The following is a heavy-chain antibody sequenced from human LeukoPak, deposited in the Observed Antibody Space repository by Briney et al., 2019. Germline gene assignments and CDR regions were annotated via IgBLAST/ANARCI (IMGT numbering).Heavy chain of an antibody. CDR2: IRSKANSYAT. D-gene: IGHD3-10*01. J-gene: IGHJ4*02. CDR3: TVYYYGSGSHKPYFDY. Sequence: GGSLKLSCAAAGVTFSGSAMHWVRQASGKGLEWVCRIRSKANSYATAYAASVKGRFTISRDDSKNTAYLQMNSLKTEDTAVYYCTVYYYGSGSHKPYFDYWGQGTLVTVSS. V-gene: IGHV3-73*01. CDR1: GVTFSGSA.